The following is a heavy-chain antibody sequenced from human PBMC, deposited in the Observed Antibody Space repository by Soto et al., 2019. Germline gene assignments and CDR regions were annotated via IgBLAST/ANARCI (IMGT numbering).Heavy chain of an antibody. V-gene: IGHV3-33*01. J-gene: IGHJ6*02. Sequence: GGSLRLSCAASGFTFSSYGMHWVRQAPGKGLEWVAVIWYDGSNKYYADSVKGRFTISRDSSKNTLYLQMNSLRAEDTAVYYCARRGRKYYDSSGYYYYGMDVWGQGTTVTVSS. CDR1: GFTFSSYG. CDR3: ARRGRKYYDSSGYYYYGMDV. CDR2: IWYDGSNK. D-gene: IGHD3-22*01.